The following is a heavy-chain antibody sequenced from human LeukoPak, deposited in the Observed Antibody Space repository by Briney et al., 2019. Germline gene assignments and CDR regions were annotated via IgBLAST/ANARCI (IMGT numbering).Heavy chain of an antibody. CDR3: ARDLENRVYMNY. V-gene: IGHV1-46*01. Sequence: ASVKVSCKASGYTFTSYYMHWVRQAPGQGLEWMGIINPSGGSTSYAQKFQGRVTMTRDTSTSTVYMELSSLGSEDTAVYYCARDLENRVYMNYWGQGTLVTVSS. J-gene: IGHJ4*02. CDR2: INPSGGST. D-gene: IGHD3-3*01. CDR1: GYTFTSYY.